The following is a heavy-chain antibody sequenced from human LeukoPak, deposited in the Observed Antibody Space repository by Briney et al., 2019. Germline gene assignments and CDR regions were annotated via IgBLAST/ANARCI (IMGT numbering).Heavy chain of an antibody. CDR3: ARPQLGMGYSYYMDV. CDR1: GFTFSSYV. Sequence: PGRSLRLSCAASGFTFSSYVMHWVSQAPGKGLEWVAIISYDGSNEYYADSVKGRFTISRDNAKNSLYLQMNSLRAEDTAVYYCARPQLGMGYSYYMDVWGKGTTVTVSS. V-gene: IGHV3-30*04. D-gene: IGHD6-13*01. CDR2: ISYDGSNE. J-gene: IGHJ6*03.